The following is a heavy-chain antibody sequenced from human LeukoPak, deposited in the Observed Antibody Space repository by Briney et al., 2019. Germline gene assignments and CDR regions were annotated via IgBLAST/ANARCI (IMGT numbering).Heavy chain of an antibody. D-gene: IGHD6-19*01. J-gene: IGHJ5*02. CDR2: ISGSGGST. CDR1: GFTFSSYA. V-gene: IGHV3-23*01. CDR3: AKEPHEHSSGWYACWFDP. Sequence: GGSLRLSCAASGFTFSSYAMSWVRQAPGKGLEWVSAISGSGGSTYYADSVKGRFTISRDNSKNTLYLQMNSLRAEDTAVYYCAKEPHEHSSGWYACWFDPWGQGTLVTVSS.